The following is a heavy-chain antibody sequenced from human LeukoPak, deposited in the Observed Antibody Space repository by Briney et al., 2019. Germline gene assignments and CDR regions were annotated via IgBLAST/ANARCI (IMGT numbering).Heavy chain of an antibody. V-gene: IGHV2-70*11. CDR3: ARTPRGGHFDY. J-gene: IGHJ4*02. D-gene: IGHD2-15*01. Sequence: LSLTCTVSGGSISSYYWSWIRQPPGKALEWLARIDWDDDKYYSTSLKTRLTISKDTSKNQVVLTMTNMDPVDTATYYCARTPRGGHFDYWGQGTLVTVSS. CDR2: IDWDDDK. CDR1: GGSISSYY.